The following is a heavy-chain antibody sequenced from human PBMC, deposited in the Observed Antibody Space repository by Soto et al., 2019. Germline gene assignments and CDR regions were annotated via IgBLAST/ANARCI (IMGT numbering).Heavy chain of an antibody. Sequence: SETLSLTCTVSGGSISSSSYYWGWIRQPPGKGLEWIGSIYYSGSTYYNPSLKSRVTISVDTSKNQFSLKLSSVTAADTAVYYWARLGGYSYSKGYYLEDWGQGTLVTVS. CDR1: GGSISSSSYY. CDR3: ARLGGYSYSKGYYLED. J-gene: IGHJ4*02. CDR2: IYYSGST. V-gene: IGHV4-39*01. D-gene: IGHD5-18*01.